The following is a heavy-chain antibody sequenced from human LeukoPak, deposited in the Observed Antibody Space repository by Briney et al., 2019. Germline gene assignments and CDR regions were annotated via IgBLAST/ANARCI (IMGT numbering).Heavy chain of an antibody. CDR1: GGSLSSGDYY. CDR2: IYYSGST. CDR3: ASGTYYYDSSGYSRVDY. V-gene: IGHV4-30-4*01. J-gene: IGHJ4*02. D-gene: IGHD3-22*01. Sequence: SQTLSLTCTVSGGSLSSGDYYWSWIRQPPGKGLEWIGYIYYSGSTYYNPSLKSRVTISVDTSKNQFSLKLSSVTAADTAVYYCASGTYYYDSSGYSRVDYWGQGTLVTVSS.